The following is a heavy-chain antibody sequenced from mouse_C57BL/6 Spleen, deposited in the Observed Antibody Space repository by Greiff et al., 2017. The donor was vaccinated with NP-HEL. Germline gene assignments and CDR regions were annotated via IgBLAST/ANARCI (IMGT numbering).Heavy chain of an antibody. CDR3: ARSSYGSSYDWYFDA. CDR1: GYAFSSSW. CDR2: IYPGDGDT. D-gene: IGHD1-1*01. J-gene: IGHJ1*03. V-gene: IGHV1-82*01. Sequence: VQLQQSGPELVKPGASVKISCKASGYAFSSSWMNWVKQRPGKGLEWIGRIYPGDGDTNYNGKFKGKATLTADKSSSTAYMQLSSLTSEDSAVYFCARSSYGSSYDWYFDAWGTGTTVTVSS.